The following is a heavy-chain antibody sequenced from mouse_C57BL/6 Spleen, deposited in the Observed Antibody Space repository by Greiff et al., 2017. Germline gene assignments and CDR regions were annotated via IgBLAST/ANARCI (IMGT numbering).Heavy chain of an antibody. D-gene: IGHD2-1*01. Sequence: EVQLVESEGGLVQPGSSMKLSCTASGFTFSDYYMAWVRQVPEKGLEWVANINYDGSSTYYLDSLKSRFIISRDNAKNILYLQMSSLKSEDTATYYCAREDYYGNGGFAYWGQGTLVTVSA. CDR1: GFTFSDYY. CDR3: AREDYYGNGGFAY. CDR2: INYDGSST. J-gene: IGHJ3*01. V-gene: IGHV5-16*01.